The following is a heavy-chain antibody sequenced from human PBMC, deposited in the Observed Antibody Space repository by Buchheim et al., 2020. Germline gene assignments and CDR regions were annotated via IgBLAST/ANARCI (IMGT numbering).Heavy chain of an antibody. J-gene: IGHJ5*02. CDR3: ARVVLRFLEWPISPQRWFDP. CDR2: MNPNSGNT. V-gene: IGHV1-8*01. Sequence: QVQLVQSGAEVKKPGASVKVSCKASGYTFTSYDINWVRQATGQGLEWMGWMNPNSGNTGYAQKFQGRVTMTRNTSISTADMELSSLRSEDTAVYYCARVVLRFLEWPISPQRWFDPWGQGTL. D-gene: IGHD3-3*01. CDR1: GYTFTSYD.